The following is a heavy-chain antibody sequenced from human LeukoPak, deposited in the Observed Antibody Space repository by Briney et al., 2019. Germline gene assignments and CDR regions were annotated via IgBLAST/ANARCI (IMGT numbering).Heavy chain of an antibody. CDR1: GFTFSSYG. J-gene: IGHJ3*02. CDR2: ISYDGSNK. V-gene: IGHV3-30*18. D-gene: IGHD6-13*01. CDR3: AKLGIAAAGAFDI. Sequence: GRSLRLSCAASGFTFSSYGMHWVRQAPGKGLEWVAVISYDGSNKYYADSVKGRFTISRDNSKNTLYLQMNSLRAEDTAVYYCAKLGIAAAGAFDIWGQGTMVTVSS.